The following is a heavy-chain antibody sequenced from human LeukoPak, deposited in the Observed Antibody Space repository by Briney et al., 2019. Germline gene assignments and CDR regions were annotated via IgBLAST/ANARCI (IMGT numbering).Heavy chain of an antibody. V-gene: IGHV3-23*01. CDR2: ISGSGSST. J-gene: IGHJ4*02. CDR3: AKGYYYDSSGYYDY. Sequence: GGSLRLSCAASGFTFSSCAMTWVRQAPGKGMEWVSAISGSGSSTYYADSVKGRFTISRDNSKNTLYLQMNSLRAEDTAVYYCAKGYYYDSSGYYDYWGQGTLVTVSS. D-gene: IGHD3-22*01. CDR1: GFTFSSCA.